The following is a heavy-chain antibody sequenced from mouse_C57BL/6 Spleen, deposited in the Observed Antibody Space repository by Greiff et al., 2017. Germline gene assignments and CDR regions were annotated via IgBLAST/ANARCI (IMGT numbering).Heavy chain of an antibody. CDR3: ARAPRTGNYAMDY. D-gene: IGHD4-1*01. CDR1: GYSITSGYY. CDR2: ISYDGSN. V-gene: IGHV3-6*01. J-gene: IGHJ4*01. Sequence: EVKLQESGPGLVKPSQSLSLTCSVTGYSITSGYYWNWIRQFPGNKLEWMGYISYDGSNNYNPSLKNRISITRDTSKNQFFLKLNSVTTEDTATYYCARAPRTGNYAMDYWGQGTSVTVSS.